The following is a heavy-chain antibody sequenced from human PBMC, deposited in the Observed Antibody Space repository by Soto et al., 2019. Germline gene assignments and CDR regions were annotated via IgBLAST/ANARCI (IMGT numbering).Heavy chain of an antibody. Sequence: QVQLQESGPGLVKPSETLSLTCSVSGGSISSFYWNWIRQPAGKGLEWIGRIYTSGTTTHNPSLKTRFIMSIDASKSQFSLKLSSVTAADTAVYFCARSPRTSSIGTFDIWGQGTMVTVSS. J-gene: IGHJ3*02. D-gene: IGHD6-6*01. CDR3: ARSPRTSSIGTFDI. V-gene: IGHV4-4*07. CDR1: GGSISSFY. CDR2: IYTSGTT.